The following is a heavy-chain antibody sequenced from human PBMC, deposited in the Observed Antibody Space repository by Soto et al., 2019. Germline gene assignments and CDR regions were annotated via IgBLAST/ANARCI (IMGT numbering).Heavy chain of an antibody. V-gene: IGHV4-31*03. CDR2: IHYSGST. CDR3: ARTDGVDTAMGY. J-gene: IGHJ4*02. D-gene: IGHD5-18*01. CDR1: GGSISSGGYY. Sequence: QVQLQESGPGLVKPSQTLSLTYTVSGGSISSGGYYWSWIRQHPGKGLEWIGYIHYSGSTYYNPSLKSRVTISVDTSKNQFSLKLSSVTAADTAVYYCARTDGVDTAMGYWGQGTLVTVSS.